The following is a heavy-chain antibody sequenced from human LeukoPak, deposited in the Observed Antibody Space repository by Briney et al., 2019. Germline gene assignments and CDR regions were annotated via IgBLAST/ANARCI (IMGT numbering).Heavy chain of an antibody. J-gene: IGHJ6*03. CDR1: GFTFSSYW. Sequence: GSLRLSCAASGFTFSSYWMNWVRQAPGKGLEWVANIKQDGSEKYYVDSVKGRFTISRDNSKNTLYLQMNSLRAEDTAVYYCARDGYSSSWYEAHYYYYYYMDVWGKGTTVTVSS. D-gene: IGHD6-13*01. CDR3: ARDGYSSSWYEAHYYYYYYMDV. V-gene: IGHV3-7*01. CDR2: IKQDGSEK.